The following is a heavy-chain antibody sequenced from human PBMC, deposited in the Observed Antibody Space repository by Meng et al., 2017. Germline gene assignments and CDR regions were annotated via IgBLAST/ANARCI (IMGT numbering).Heavy chain of an antibody. CDR1: GGSFSGYY. CDR2: INHSGST. D-gene: IGHD2-15*01. Sequence: QGQLQQWGAGLLEPSGTLSLTCAVYGGSFSGYYWSWIRQPPGKGLEWIGEINHSGSTNYNPSLKSRVTISVDTSKNQFSLKLSSVTAADTAVYYCARGVRLPDYWGQGTLVTVSS. J-gene: IGHJ4*02. V-gene: IGHV4-34*01. CDR3: ARGVRLPDY.